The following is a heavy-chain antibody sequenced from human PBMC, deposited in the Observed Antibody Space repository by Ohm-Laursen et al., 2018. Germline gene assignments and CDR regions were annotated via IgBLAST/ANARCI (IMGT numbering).Heavy chain of an antibody. CDR3: ARLRGGYDFDY. CDR1: GYTFSRYW. Sequence: SLRLSCAASGYTFSRYWMTWVRQAPGKGLEWVAYMKLGGIEKYYLDSVKGRFTISRDNAKNSLYLHMDSLRGEDTAVYYCARLRGGYDFDYWGQGTLVTVSS. J-gene: IGHJ4*02. CDR2: MKLGGIEK. D-gene: IGHD5-12*01. V-gene: IGHV3-7*01.